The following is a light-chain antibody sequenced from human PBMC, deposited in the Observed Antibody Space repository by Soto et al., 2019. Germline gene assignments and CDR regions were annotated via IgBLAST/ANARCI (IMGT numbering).Light chain of an antibody. Sequence: EIVLTQSPGTLSLSPGERATLSCRASQSVTYSFLAWYQQKPGQAPRLFIYGASSRATGIPDRFSGSGSGTDFTLTISRLEPEDVAVYYCQQYGSSPLTFGGGTKVEIK. CDR3: QQYGSSPLT. CDR1: QSVTYSF. V-gene: IGKV3-20*01. J-gene: IGKJ4*01. CDR2: GAS.